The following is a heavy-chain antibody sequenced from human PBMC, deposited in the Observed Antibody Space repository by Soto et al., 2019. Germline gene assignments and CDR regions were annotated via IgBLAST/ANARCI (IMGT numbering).Heavy chain of an antibody. Sequence: QVQLQQWGAGLLKPSETLSLTCAVYGGSFSGYYWTWIRQPPVTGLGWIGEINHSGSTNYNPSLKSRVTLSVDTSKNQFSLQLTSVTVADTAVYYCVRDKITCLFDYWGQGTRVTVFS. CDR3: VRDKITCLFDY. V-gene: IGHV4-34*01. CDR2: INHSGST. D-gene: IGHD2-2*01. CDR1: GGSFSGYY. J-gene: IGHJ4*02.